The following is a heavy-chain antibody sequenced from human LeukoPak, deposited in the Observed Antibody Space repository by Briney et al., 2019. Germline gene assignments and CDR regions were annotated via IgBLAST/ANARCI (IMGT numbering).Heavy chain of an antibody. CDR3: ARKFKVGRGKNAFDI. J-gene: IGHJ3*02. V-gene: IGHV4-34*01. CDR1: GGSFSGYY. CDR2: SNNSRST. Sequence: SGTLSLTCAVYGGSFSGYYWSWIRQRPGKGLEWIGESNNSRSTNYNPSPKSRVTISVDTSKNQFSLKLSSVIAADTAVYYCARKFKVGRGKNAFDIWGQGTLVSVSS. D-gene: IGHD3-16*01.